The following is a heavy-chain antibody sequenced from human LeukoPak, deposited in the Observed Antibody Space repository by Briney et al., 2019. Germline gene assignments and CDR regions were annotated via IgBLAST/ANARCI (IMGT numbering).Heavy chain of an antibody. V-gene: IGHV4-34*01. CDR2: INHSGST. Sequence: PSETLSLTCAVYGGSFSGYYWSWIRQPPGKGLEWIGEINHSGSTNYNPSLKSRVTISVDTSKNQFSLKLSSVTAADTAVYYCARLTLGSPFDYWGQGTLVTVSS. CDR1: GGSFSGYY. J-gene: IGHJ4*02. D-gene: IGHD7-27*01. CDR3: ARLTLGSPFDY.